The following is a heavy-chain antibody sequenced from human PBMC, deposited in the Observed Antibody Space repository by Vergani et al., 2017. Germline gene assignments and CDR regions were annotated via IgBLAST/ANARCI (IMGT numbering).Heavy chain of an antibody. CDR2: IYYSGST. Sequence: QLQLQESGPGLVKPSETLSLTCTVSGGSISSSSYYWGWLRQPPGKGLEWIGSIYYSGSTYYNPSLKSRVTISVDTSKNQFSLKLSSVPAADTAVYYCARVGVGDQPALFDYWGQGTLVTVSS. CDR1: GGSISSSSYY. J-gene: IGHJ4*02. CDR3: ARVGVGDQPALFDY. V-gene: IGHV4-39*01. D-gene: IGHD1-26*01.